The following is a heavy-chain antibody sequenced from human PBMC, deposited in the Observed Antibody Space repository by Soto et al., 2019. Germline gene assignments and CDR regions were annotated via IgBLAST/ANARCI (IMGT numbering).Heavy chain of an antibody. V-gene: IGHV3-23*01. CDR3: AKDYPDSSATVSTPLTPNDY. CDR1: GFTFSSYA. Sequence: HPGGPLRLSCAASGFTFSSYAMTWVRQAPGKGLEWVSVISGGGGRTYYADSVKGRFTISRDNLKNMLYLQMNSLRAEDTAVYHCAKDYPDSSATVSTPLTPNDYWGQGTLVNVSS. CDR2: ISGGGGRT. D-gene: IGHD4-17*01. J-gene: IGHJ4*02.